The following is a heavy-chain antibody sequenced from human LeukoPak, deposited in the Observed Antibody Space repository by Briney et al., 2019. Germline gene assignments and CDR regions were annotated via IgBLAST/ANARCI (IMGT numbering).Heavy chain of an antibody. CDR1: GFTFSDYY. J-gene: IGHJ4*02. CDR3: ARDLEVAGIFDY. V-gene: IGHV3-66*01. D-gene: IGHD6-19*01. Sequence: GGSLRLSCAASGFTFSDYYMSWIRQAPGKGLEWVSVIYSGGSTYYADSVKGRFTIPRDNSKNTLYLQMNSLRAEDTAVYYCARDLEVAGIFDYWGQGTLVTVSS. CDR2: IYSGGST.